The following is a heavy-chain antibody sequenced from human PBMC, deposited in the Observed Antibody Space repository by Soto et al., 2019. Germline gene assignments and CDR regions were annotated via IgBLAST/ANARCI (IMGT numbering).Heavy chain of an antibody. D-gene: IGHD3-3*01. Sequence: GGSLRLSCAASGFTFSNYWMRWVRQAPGKWLEWVANIKEDGSEIKYVDSVEGRFTLSRDNAQNSLYLHTSSLRAEDTAVYYCAKARAQYYDFWSGYPVDYWGQGT. CDR1: GFTFSNYW. CDR2: IKEDGSEI. J-gene: IGHJ4*02. V-gene: IGHV3-7*01. CDR3: AKARAQYYDFWSGYPVDY.